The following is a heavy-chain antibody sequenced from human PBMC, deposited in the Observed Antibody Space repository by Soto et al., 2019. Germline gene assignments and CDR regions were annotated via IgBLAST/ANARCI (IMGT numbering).Heavy chain of an antibody. CDR2: INPNSGGT. CDR3: ARGRTIFGVVIHFDY. CDR1: GYTFTGYY. V-gene: IGHV1-2*04. J-gene: IGHJ4*02. D-gene: IGHD3-3*01. Sequence: ASVKVSCKASGYTFTGYYMHWVRQAPGQGLEWMGWINPNSGGTNYAQKFQGWVTMTRDTSISTAYMELSRLRSDDTAVYYCARGRTIFGVVIHFDYWGQGTLVTVPQ.